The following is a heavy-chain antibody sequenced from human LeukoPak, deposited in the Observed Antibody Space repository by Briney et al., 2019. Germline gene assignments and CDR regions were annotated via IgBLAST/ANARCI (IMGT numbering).Heavy chain of an antibody. V-gene: IGHV3-21*01. CDR1: GFTFSSYS. Sequence: GGSLRLSCAASGFTFSSYSMNWVRQAPGKGLEWVSSISSSSSYIYYADSVKGRFTISRDNAKNSLYLQMNSLRAEGTAVYYCARDRGWSGGRPSDYWGQGTLVTVSS. CDR2: ISSSSSYI. D-gene: IGHD3-3*01. J-gene: IGHJ4*02. CDR3: ARDRGWSGGRPSDY.